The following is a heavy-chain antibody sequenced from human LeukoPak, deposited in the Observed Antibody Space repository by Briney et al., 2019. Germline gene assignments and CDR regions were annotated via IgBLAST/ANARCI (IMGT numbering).Heavy chain of an antibody. Sequence: TGGSLRLSCAASGFTFSSYSMNWVRQAPGKGLEWVSSISSSSSYIYYADSVKGRFTISRDNAKNSLYLQMNSLRAEDTAVCYCARYIAVAGTDYWGQGTLVTVSS. D-gene: IGHD6-19*01. CDR3: ARYIAVAGTDY. CDR1: GFTFSSYS. V-gene: IGHV3-21*01. CDR2: ISSSSSYI. J-gene: IGHJ4*02.